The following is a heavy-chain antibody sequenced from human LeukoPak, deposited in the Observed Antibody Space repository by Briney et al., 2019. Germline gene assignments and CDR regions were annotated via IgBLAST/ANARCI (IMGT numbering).Heavy chain of an antibody. J-gene: IGHJ6*04. CDR2: IYSGGDT. CDR1: GFTFSSYS. D-gene: IGHD3-22*01. Sequence: GGSLRLSCAASGFTFSSYSMSWVRQGPGKGLEWVSVIYSGGDTYYADSVKGRFTISRDNSKNTLYLQMNSLRAEDTAVYYCARDRDYYDSSASVWGKGTTVTVSS. CDR3: ARDRDYYDSSASV. V-gene: IGHV3-66*01.